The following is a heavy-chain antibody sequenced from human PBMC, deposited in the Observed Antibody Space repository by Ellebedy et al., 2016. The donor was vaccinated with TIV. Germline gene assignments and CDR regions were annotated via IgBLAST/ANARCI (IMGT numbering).Heavy chain of an antibody. V-gene: IGHV1-2*02. CDR2: IDPNNGGP. J-gene: IGHJ4*02. CDR1: GYTFTGYF. D-gene: IGHD2-15*01. CDR3: AREGARSGNLDS. Sequence: ASVKVSXXASGYTFTGYFLHWVRQAPGQGLEWMGWIDPNNGGPNYAQKFQDRVTLTRDTSITTAYMELSSLKSDDTAVYYCAREGARSGNLDSWGQGTLITVSS.